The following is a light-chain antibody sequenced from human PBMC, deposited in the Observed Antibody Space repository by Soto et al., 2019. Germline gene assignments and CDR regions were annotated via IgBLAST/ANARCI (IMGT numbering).Light chain of an antibody. CDR3: QSYDSSDKLI. CDR1: SSNIGAGYA. J-gene: IGLJ7*01. Sequence: QSELTQPPSVSGAPGQRVTISCTGRSSNIGAGYAVHWYQQLPGTAPKLLIYDNTNRPSGVPDQFSASKSATSASLAITGLQAEDEADYYCQSYDSSDKLIFGGGTQLTVL. V-gene: IGLV1-40*01. CDR2: DNT.